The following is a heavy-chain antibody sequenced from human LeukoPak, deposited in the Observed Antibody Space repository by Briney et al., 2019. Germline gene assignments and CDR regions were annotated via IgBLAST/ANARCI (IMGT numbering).Heavy chain of an antibody. J-gene: IGHJ5*02. Sequence: SGTLSLTCTVPGGSISSYYWSWVRQPPGKGLERIGSIYQSGSTYYNPPLKSRVTIPVDQSKNQFSLKLRSVTAADTAVYYCARLMITFGGVIDHWGQGTLVTVSS. CDR1: GGSISSYY. V-gene: IGHV4-59*08. CDR3: ARLMITFGGVIDH. D-gene: IGHD3-16*01. CDR2: IYQSGST.